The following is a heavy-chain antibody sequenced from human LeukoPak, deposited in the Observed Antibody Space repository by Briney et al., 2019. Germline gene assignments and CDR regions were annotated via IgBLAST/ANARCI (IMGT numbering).Heavy chain of an antibody. CDR3: ARDSRTISNWFDT. J-gene: IGHJ5*02. CDR1: GYTFTTFA. Sequence: ASVKVSCKASGYTFTTFAIHWVRQVPGQSLEWMGWINAGNGNTKYSQNFQGRVTITRDTSASTAYMELSSLTSEDTAVYYCARDSRTISNWFDTWGQGTSVTVSS. V-gene: IGHV1-3*01. CDR2: INAGNGNT. D-gene: IGHD1-1*01.